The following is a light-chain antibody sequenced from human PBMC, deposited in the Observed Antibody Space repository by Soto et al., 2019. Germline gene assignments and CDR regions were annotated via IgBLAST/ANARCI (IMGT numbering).Light chain of an antibody. J-gene: IGLJ2*01. V-gene: IGLV2-14*01. CDR2: DVS. CDR3: SSYTSRVV. CDR1: SSDVGGYNY. Sequence: QSALTQPVSVSGSPGQSITISCTGTSSDVGGYNYVSWYQQHPGKAPKLMIYDVSNRPSGVSNRFSGSKSGNTASLTISGLQAEDEADYYCSSYTSRVVFGGGTKLTVL.